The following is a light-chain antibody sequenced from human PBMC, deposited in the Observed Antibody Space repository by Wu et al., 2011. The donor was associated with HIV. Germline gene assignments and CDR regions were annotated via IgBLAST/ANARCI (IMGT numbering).Light chain of an antibody. CDR1: QTVNSN. V-gene: IGKV3-11*01. CDR2: GAS. Sequence: ATLSCRASQTVNSNLAWYQQKPRFFQAPRLLIYGASSRATGIPDRFSGSGSGTDFTLTISSLEPEDSAVYYCQQRSNWLTFGGGTKVEIK. J-gene: IGKJ4*01. CDR3: QQRSNWLT.